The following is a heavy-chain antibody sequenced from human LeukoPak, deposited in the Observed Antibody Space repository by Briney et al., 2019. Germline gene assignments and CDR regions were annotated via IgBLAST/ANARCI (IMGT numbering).Heavy chain of an antibody. V-gene: IGHV3-23*01. J-gene: IGHJ5*02. Sequence: TGGSLRLSCAASGFTFSSYAMGWVRQAPGKGLEWVSAISGSGGSTYYADSVKGRFTISRDNAKNTVYLEMNSLSVEDTATYYCIRDFRSADLWGQGTLVTVTS. CDR3: IRDFRSADL. D-gene: IGHD5-24*01. CDR2: ISGSGGST. CDR1: GFTFSSYA.